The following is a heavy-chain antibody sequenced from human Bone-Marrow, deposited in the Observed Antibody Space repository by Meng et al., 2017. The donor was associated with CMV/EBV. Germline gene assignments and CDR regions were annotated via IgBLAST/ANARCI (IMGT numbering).Heavy chain of an antibody. CDR3: VLSSSGYYTPFYY. Sequence: GESLKISCAASGFTFSSYGMHWVRQAPGKGLEWVAFIRYDGSNKYYADSVKGRFTISRDNSKNTLYLQMNSLRAEDTAVYYSVLSSSGYYTPFYYWGQGTLVTVSS. CDR1: GFTFSSYG. V-gene: IGHV3-30*02. CDR2: IRYDGSNK. D-gene: IGHD3-22*01. J-gene: IGHJ4*02.